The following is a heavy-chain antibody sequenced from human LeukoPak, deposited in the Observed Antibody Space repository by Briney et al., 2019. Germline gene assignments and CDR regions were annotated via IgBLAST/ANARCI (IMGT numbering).Heavy chain of an antibody. V-gene: IGHV4-39*07. Sequence: PSETLSLTCTVSGGSISSSSYYWGWIRQPPGKGLEWIGSIYYSGSTYYNPSLKSRVTISVDTSKNQFSLKLSSVTAADTAVYYCARDWGSGSPAYNWGQGTLVTVSS. CDR2: IYYSGST. D-gene: IGHD3-10*01. J-gene: IGHJ4*02. CDR3: ARDWGSGSPAYN. CDR1: GGSISSSSYY.